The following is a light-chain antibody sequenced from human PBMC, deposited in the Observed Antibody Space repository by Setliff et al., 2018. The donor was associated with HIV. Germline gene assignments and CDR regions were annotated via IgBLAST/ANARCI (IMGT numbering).Light chain of an antibody. Sequence: QSALTQPASVSGSPGQSITISCTGTNSDVGAYNYVSWYQQHPGKAPKLIIYDVSDRPSGVSRRFSGSKSGNTASLTISGLQAEDEADYYCKSYAASSTPYVFGTGTKVTVL. CDR3: KSYAASSTPYV. J-gene: IGLJ1*01. CDR1: NSDVGAYNY. CDR2: DVS. V-gene: IGLV2-14*01.